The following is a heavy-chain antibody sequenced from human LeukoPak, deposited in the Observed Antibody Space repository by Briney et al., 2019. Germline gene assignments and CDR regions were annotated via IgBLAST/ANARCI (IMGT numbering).Heavy chain of an antibody. J-gene: IGHJ4*02. CDR2: IDGGSASI. V-gene: IGHV3-23*01. CDR3: AKRGDGPNYDY. CDR1: GFTFSTYS. Sequence: TGGSLRLSCAASGFTFSTYSMSWVRQAPGKGLEWVSAIDGGSASIYYADSVKGRFTISRDNSKNTLNLQMNSLRAEDTAVYYCAKRGDGPNYDYWGQGTLVTVSS. D-gene: IGHD5-24*01.